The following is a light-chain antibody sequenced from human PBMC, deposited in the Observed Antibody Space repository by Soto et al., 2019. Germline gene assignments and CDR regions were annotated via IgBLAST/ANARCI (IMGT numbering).Light chain of an antibody. V-gene: IGKV1-5*01. J-gene: IGKJ1*01. Sequence: DIQMTQSPSTLSASVGDRVTITCRASQSISSWLAWYQQKPGKAPKLLIYDASSLESGVPSRFSGSGSATEFTLTISSLQPDDFATYYCQPHNSYPWTFAHGTHVDIK. CDR3: QPHNSYPWT. CDR2: DAS. CDR1: QSISSW.